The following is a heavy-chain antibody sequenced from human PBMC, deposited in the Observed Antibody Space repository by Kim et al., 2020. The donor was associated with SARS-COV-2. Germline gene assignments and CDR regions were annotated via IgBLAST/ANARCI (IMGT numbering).Heavy chain of an antibody. V-gene: IGHV3-30*18. J-gene: IGHJ4*02. CDR2: ISYDGSHK. Sequence: GGSLRLSCAASGFTFSSYGMHWVRQAPGKGLELVAVISYDGSHKYYADSVKGRFTISRDKSQNTLYLQMNNLRAEDTALYYCAKEGRYLEYYFDYWGQGTLVTVSS. CDR3: AKEGRYLEYYFDY. CDR1: GFTFSSYG. D-gene: IGHD3-9*01.